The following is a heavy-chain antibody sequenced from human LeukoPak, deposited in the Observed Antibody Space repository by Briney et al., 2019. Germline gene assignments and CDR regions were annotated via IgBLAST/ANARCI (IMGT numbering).Heavy chain of an antibody. J-gene: IGHJ4*02. D-gene: IGHD6-19*01. V-gene: IGHV4-61*01. CDR2: IFYSGST. CDR1: GGSVSSGSYY. Sequence: SETLSLTCTVSGGSVSSGSYYWSWIRQPPGKGLEWIGYIFYSGSTNYNPSLKSRVTMSVDTSTNQFSLKLSSVTAADTAMYYCARAAEYSSGWYLFDFWGQGILVTVSA. CDR3: ARAAEYSSGWYLFDF.